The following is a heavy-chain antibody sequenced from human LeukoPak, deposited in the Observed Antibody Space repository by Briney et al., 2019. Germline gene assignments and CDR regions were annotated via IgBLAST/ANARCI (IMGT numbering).Heavy chain of an antibody. V-gene: IGHV3-33*01. Sequence: PGGSLRLSCAASGFTFSSYGMHWVRQAPGKGVEWVAVIWYDESKRYYADSVKGRFTISRDKSKNTLYLQMNSLRVEDTAVYYCARWGGDKEYYFDYWGQGTLVTVSS. J-gene: IGHJ4*02. CDR3: ARWGGDKEYYFDY. CDR2: IWYDESKR. D-gene: IGHD3-10*01. CDR1: GFTFSSYG.